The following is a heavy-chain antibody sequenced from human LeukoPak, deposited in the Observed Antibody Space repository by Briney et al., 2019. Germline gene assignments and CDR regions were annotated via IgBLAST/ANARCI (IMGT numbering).Heavy chain of an antibody. CDR2: IIPILGIA. V-gene: IGHV1-69*02. CDR1: GDTFSSYT. Sequence: SVKVSCKASGDTFSSYTISWVRQAPGQGLEWMGWIIPILGIANYAQKFQGRVTITTDKSTSTAYMELSRLRSEDTAVYYSASSRSGYSYGYVAFDIWGQGTMVTVSS. J-gene: IGHJ3*02. CDR3: ASSRSGYSYGYVAFDI. D-gene: IGHD5-18*01.